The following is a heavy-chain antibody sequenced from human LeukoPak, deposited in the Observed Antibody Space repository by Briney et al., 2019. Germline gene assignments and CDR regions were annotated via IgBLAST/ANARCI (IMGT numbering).Heavy chain of an antibody. J-gene: IGHJ4*02. Sequence: SETLSLTCTVSGGSISSYYWSWIRQPPGKGLEWIANIYHTGSTNYNPALSSRVTISIDTAKNQFSLKLTSVTAADTAVYYCARRGRNSSGWQDYLWGQGTLVTVSS. D-gene: IGHD6-25*01. V-gene: IGHV4-59*01. CDR1: GGSISSYY. CDR3: ARRGRNSSGWQDYL. CDR2: IYHTGST.